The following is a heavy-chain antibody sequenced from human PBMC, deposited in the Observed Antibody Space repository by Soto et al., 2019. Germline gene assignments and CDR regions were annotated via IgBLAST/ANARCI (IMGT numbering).Heavy chain of an antibody. CDR3: ARDLDGGWFDP. J-gene: IGHJ5*02. CDR1: GGSINNYY. CDR2: IYYSGTT. Sequence: QVQLQESGPGLVKPSETLSLTCTVSGGSINNYYWNWIRQPPGKGLEWIGYIYYSGTTNYNPSLKSRVTISVDTSNNQFSLKLISVTAADTAVYYCARDLDGGWFDPWGQGALVTVSS. V-gene: IGHV4-59*01.